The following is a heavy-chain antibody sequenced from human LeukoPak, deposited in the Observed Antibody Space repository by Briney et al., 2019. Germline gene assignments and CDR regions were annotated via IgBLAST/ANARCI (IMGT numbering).Heavy chain of an antibody. J-gene: IGHJ4*02. CDR1: GFSLSAYN. V-gene: IGHV3-48*01. CDR3: ARGSVSPFDY. CDR2: ISSSSATI. Sequence: PGGSLRLSCEGSGFSLSAYNMNWVRQAPGKGLESVSYISSSSATIFYADSVKGRFTISRDNAKNSLYLQMNSLRPEDTAVYYCARGSVSPFDYWGQGTLVTVSS. D-gene: IGHD3-3*02.